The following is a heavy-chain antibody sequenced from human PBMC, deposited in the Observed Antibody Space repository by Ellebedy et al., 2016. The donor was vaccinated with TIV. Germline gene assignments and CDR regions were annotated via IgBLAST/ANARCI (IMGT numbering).Heavy chain of an antibody. D-gene: IGHD3-3*01. J-gene: IGHJ6*02. CDR1: GFTFSDYY. Sequence: ESLKISCAASGFTFSDYYMSWIRQSPGKGLEWIGEINHSGSTNYNPSLKSRVTISVDTSKNQFSLKLSSVTAADTAVYYCARGRRFFYYYGMDVWGQGTTVTVSS. CDR2: INHSGST. CDR3: ARGRRFFYYYGMDV. V-gene: IGHV4-34*01.